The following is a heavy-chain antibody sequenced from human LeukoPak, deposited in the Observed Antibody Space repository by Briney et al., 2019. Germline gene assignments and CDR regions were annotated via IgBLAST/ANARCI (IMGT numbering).Heavy chain of an antibody. J-gene: IGHJ5*02. Sequence: ETLSLTCTVSGGYISSYYWSWIRQPPGKGLEWIGYIYYSGSTNYNPSLKSQVTISVDTSKNQFSLKLSPVAAADTAVYYCARYLISRVVPAASNWFDPWGQGTLVTVSS. CDR1: GGYISSYY. V-gene: IGHV4-59*01. CDR2: IYYSGST. CDR3: ARYLISRVVPAASNWFDP. D-gene: IGHD2-2*01.